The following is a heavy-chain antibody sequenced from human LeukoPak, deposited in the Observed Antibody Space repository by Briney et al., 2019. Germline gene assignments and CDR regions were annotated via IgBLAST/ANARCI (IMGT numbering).Heavy chain of an antibody. CDR1: GYSISSGYY. CDR3: ARNTEVGASFDY. D-gene: IGHD1-26*01. Sequence: SETLSLTCIVSGYSISSGYYWGWIRQPPGKGLEWIGSIYHSGSTYYNPSLKSRVTISVDTSKNQFSLKLSSVTAADTAVYYCARNTEVGASFDYWGQGTLVTVSS. J-gene: IGHJ4*02. V-gene: IGHV4-38-2*02. CDR2: IYHSGST.